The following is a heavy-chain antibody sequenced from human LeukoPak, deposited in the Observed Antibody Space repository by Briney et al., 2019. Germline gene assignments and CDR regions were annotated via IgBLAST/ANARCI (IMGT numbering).Heavy chain of an antibody. D-gene: IGHD3-3*01. V-gene: IGHV3-21*01. CDR3: ARARAKLRFLEWLHDY. J-gene: IGHJ4*02. Sequence: GGSLRLSCAASGFTFSSYSMNWVRQAPGKGLKWVSSISSSSSYIYYADSVKGRFTISRDNAKNSLYLQMNSLRAEDTAVYYCARARAKLRFLEWLHDYWGQGTLVTVSS. CDR1: GFTFSSYS. CDR2: ISSSSSYI.